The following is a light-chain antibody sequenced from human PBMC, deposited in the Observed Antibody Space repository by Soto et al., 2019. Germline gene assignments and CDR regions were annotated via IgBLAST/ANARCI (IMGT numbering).Light chain of an antibody. J-gene: IGKJ1*01. CDR2: DAS. V-gene: IGKV3-11*01. CDR3: QHYNDYSWT. Sequence: EIVLTQSPATLSLSPGERATLSCRASQTVYNYLAWYQQKPGQAPRLLIYDASNRATGIPARFSGSGSGTDFTLTISSLEPEDFATYYCQHYNDYSWTFGQGTKVEIK. CDR1: QTVYNY.